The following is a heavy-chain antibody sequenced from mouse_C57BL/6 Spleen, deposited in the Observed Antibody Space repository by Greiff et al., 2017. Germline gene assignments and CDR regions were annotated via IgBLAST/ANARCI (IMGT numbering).Heavy chain of an antibody. CDR1: GFSLTSYG. CDR2: IWSDGST. V-gene: IGHV2-6-1*01. J-gene: IGHJ4*01. CDR3: ARQYYSKNYYAMDY. Sequence: VKLMESGPGLVAPSQSLSITCTVSGFSLTSYGVHWVRQPPGKGLEWLVVIWSDGSTTYNSALKSRLSISKDNSKSQVFLKMNSLQTDDTAMYYCARQYYSKNYYAMDYWGQGTSVTVSS. D-gene: IGHD2-5*01.